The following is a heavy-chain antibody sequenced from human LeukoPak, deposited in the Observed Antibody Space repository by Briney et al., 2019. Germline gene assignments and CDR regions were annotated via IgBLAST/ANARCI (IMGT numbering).Heavy chain of an antibody. CDR2: INHSGST. CDR3: ARRSGPFGVVIKRSSHGPIGY. J-gene: IGHJ4*02. V-gene: IGHV4-34*01. Sequence: PSETLSLTCAVYGGSFSGYYWSWIRQPPGKGLEWIGEINHSGSTNYNPSLKSRVTISVDTSKNQFSLKLSSVTAADTAVYYCARRSGPFGVVIKRSSHGPIGYWGQGTLVTVSS. CDR1: GGSFSGYY. D-gene: IGHD3-3*01.